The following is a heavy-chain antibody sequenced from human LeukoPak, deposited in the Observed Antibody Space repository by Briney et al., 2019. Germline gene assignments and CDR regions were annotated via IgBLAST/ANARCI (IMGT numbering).Heavy chain of an antibody. D-gene: IGHD5-24*01. CDR1: GFTFSSYA. CDR3: ERDAEDGYNVGIFDY. V-gene: IGHV3-30-3*01. CDR2: ISYDGSNK. Sequence: GGSLRLSCEASGFTFSSYAMHWVRQAPGKGLEWVAVISYDGSNKYYADSVKGRFTTSRDNSKNTMYLQMNSLRAEDTAVYYYERDAEDGYNVGIFDYWGQGTLVTVSS. J-gene: IGHJ4*02.